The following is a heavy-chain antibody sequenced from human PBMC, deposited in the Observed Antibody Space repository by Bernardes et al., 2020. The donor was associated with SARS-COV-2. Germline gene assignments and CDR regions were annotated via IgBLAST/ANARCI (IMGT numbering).Heavy chain of an antibody. D-gene: IGHD3-3*01. CDR3: ARESWIFGGSSSMDV. V-gene: IGHV4-34*01. J-gene: IGHJ6*02. CDR2: INHSGST. Sequence: TLSLTCAVYGGSFSGYYWSWIRQPPGKGLEWIGEINHSGSTNYNPSLKSRVTISVDTSKNQFSLKLSSVTAADTAVYYCARESWIFGGSSSMDVWGQGTTVTVSS. CDR1: GGSFSGYY.